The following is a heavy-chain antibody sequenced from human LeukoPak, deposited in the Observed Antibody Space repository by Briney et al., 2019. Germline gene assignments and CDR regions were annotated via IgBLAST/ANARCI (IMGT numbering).Heavy chain of an antibody. V-gene: IGHV1-2*02. CDR1: GYTFTGYY. CDR3: ASLRGGFGELLVDI. J-gene: IGHJ3*02. Sequence: ASVKVSCKASGYTFTGYYMHWVRQAPGRGLEWMGWINPNSGGTNYAQKFQGRVTMTRDTSISTAYMELSRLRSDDTAVYYCASLRGGFGELLVDIWGQGTMVTVSS. D-gene: IGHD3-10*01. CDR2: INPNSGGT.